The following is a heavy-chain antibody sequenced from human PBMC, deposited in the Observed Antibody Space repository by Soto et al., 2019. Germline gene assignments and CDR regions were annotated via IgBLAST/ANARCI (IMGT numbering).Heavy chain of an antibody. CDR3: ARFTVVTPNYYYYYGMDV. CDR1: GYTFTSCD. D-gene: IGHD2-15*01. CDR2: MNPNSGNT. V-gene: IGHV1-8*01. Sequence: ASVKVSCKASGYTFTSCDINWVRQATGQALEWMGWMNPNSGNTGYAQKVQGRVTMTRNTSISTAYMELRSLRSEDTAVYYCARFTVVTPNYYYYYGMDVWGQGTTVTVSS. J-gene: IGHJ6*02.